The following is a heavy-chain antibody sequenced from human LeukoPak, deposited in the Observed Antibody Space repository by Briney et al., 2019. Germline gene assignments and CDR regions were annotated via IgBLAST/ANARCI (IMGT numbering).Heavy chain of an antibody. V-gene: IGHV6-1*01. CDR2: TYYRSKWYS. CDR1: GDSVSSNSAT. Sequence: SQTLSLTCAISGDSVSSNSATWNWIRQSPSRGLEWLGRTYYRSKWYSDYAVSVKSRITINPDTSKNQFSLQLNSVTPEDTAVYYRARGLVPEGHHYYYYMDVWGKGTTVTVSS. CDR3: ARGLVPEGHHYYYYMDV. D-gene: IGHD3-9*01. J-gene: IGHJ6*03.